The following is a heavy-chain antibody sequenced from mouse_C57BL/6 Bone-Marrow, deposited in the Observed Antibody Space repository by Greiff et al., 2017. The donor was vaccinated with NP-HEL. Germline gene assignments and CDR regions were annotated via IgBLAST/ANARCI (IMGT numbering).Heavy chain of an antibody. CDR2: ISSGGSTI. J-gene: IGHJ4*01. Sequence: EVLLVESGGGLVKPGGSLKLSCAASGFTFSDYGMHWVRQAPEKGLEWVAYISSGGSTIYYADTVKGRFTISRDNAKNTLFLQMTRLRSEDTAMYYCAMWLGGNCDGFYAMDYWGQGTSVTVSS. V-gene: IGHV5-17*01. D-gene: IGHD4-1*01. CDR1: GFTFSDYG. CDR3: AMWLGGNCDGFYAMDY.